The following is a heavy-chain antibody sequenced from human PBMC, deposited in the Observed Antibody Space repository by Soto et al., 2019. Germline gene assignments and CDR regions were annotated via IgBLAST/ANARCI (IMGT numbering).Heavy chain of an antibody. D-gene: IGHD4-17*01. CDR2: ISAGRST. J-gene: IGHJ6*04. Sequence: EVQVLESGGDLVQPGGSLRLSCAASGFTFSNYAMNWVRQAPGKGPEWVSGISAGRSTYYAGAVKGRFTISRDNSKSTLFLQMDSLRAEDTALYYCTKVRGDPVWGKGTTVTVSS. CDR1: GFTFSNYA. V-gene: IGHV3-23*01. CDR3: TKVRGDPV.